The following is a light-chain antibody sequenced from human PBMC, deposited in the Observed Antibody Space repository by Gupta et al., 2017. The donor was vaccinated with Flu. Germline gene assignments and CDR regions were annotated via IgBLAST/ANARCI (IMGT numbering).Light chain of an antibody. J-gene: IGKJ3*01. Sequence: GDRVTITCRASQGSSSWLAWYQQKPARAPKLLLYAASSLQSGVPSRFSGGGSWTDFTLTIISLLPEDFATYYCQQANSFPPAFGPGTKVDIK. CDR2: AAS. CDR1: QGSSSW. CDR3: QQANSFPPA. V-gene: IGKV1-12*01.